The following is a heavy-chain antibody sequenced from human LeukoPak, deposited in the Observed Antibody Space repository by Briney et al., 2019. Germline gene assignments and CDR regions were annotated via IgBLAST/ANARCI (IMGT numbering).Heavy chain of an antibody. Sequence: SVKVSCKASGGTFSSYAISWVRQAPGQGLEWMGGIIPILGTANYAQKFQGRVTITADKSTSTAYMELSSLRSEDTAVYYCASSGGDYGSYYYYGMDVWGKGTTVTVSS. J-gene: IGHJ6*04. CDR3: ASSGGDYGSYYYYGMDV. D-gene: IGHD4-17*01. CDR2: IIPILGTA. V-gene: IGHV1-69*10. CDR1: GGTFSSYA.